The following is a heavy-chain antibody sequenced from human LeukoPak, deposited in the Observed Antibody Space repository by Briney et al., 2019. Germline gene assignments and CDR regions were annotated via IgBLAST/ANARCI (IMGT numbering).Heavy chain of an antibody. CDR2: IIPIFGTA. V-gene: IGHV1-69*05. Sequence: ASVKVSCKASGGTFSSYAISWVRQAPGQGLEWMGGIIPIFGTANYAQKFQGRVTVTTDESTSTANMELSSLRSEDTAMYYCATLVSGGYYFDSWGQGTLVTVSS. D-gene: IGHD3-10*01. CDR3: ATLVSGGYYFDS. CDR1: GGTFSSYA. J-gene: IGHJ4*02.